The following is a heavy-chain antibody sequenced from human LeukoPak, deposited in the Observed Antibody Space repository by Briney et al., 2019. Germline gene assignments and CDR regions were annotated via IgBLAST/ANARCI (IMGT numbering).Heavy chain of an antibody. D-gene: IGHD2-2*01. Sequence: ASVMVSCKASGYTFTNYGISWVQQAPGQGLEWMSWISANNGETRYAQNFQGRVTMTTDTSTTTAYMELRSLRSDDTAVYYCARVPPSAHQLLSSDYWGQGTQVTVSS. CDR1: GYTFTNYG. V-gene: IGHV1-18*04. CDR2: ISANNGET. J-gene: IGHJ4*02. CDR3: ARVPPSAHQLLSSDY.